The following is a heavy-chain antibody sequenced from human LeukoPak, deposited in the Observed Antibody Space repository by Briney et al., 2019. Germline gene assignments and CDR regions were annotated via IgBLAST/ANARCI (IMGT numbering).Heavy chain of an antibody. Sequence: GSLRLSCAASGFTFSSYGMHWVRQAPGKGLEWVAFIRYDGSNKYYADSVKGRFTISRDNSKNTLYLQMNSLRAEDTAVYYCAALHSSSSWYFDYWGQGTLVTVSS. CDR2: IRYDGSNK. J-gene: IGHJ4*02. CDR1: GFTFSSYG. D-gene: IGHD6-13*01. CDR3: AALHSSSSWYFDY. V-gene: IGHV3-30*02.